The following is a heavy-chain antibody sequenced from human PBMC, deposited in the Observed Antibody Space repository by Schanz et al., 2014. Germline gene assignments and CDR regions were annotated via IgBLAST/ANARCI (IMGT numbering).Heavy chain of an antibody. J-gene: IGHJ4*02. V-gene: IGHV1-69*02. CDR1: GGTFSSYT. CDR3: VRLDVHDY. D-gene: IGHD3-16*01. Sequence: VQLEQSGAEVKKPGSSVKVSCKASGGTFSSYTISWVRQARGQGLEWVGRFIPILDVGNYAQQFQGRVTFTADKSTFTAYMDVSSLKTEDTAVYYCVRLDVHDYWGQGTLVTVSA. CDR2: FIPILDVG.